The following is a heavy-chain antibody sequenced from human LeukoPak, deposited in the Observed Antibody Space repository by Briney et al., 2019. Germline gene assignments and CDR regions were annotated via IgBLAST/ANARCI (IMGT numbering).Heavy chain of an antibody. Sequence: SETLSLTCTVSGGSISSGGYYWSWIRQHPAKGLEWIGYIYYSGSTYYNPSLKSRVTISVDTSKNQFSLKLSSVTAADTAVYYCARGSDYGDYFDYWGQGTLVTVSS. CDR1: GGSISSGGYY. J-gene: IGHJ4*02. CDR3: ARGSDYGDYFDY. D-gene: IGHD4-17*01. CDR2: IYYSGST. V-gene: IGHV4-31*03.